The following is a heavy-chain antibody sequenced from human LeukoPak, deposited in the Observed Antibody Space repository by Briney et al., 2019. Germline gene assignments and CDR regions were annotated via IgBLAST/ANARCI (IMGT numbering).Heavy chain of an antibody. D-gene: IGHD2-21*02. CDR3: AKDQDIVVVTAITY. CDR1: GFTFGSYG. CDR2: ISYDGSNK. V-gene: IGHV3-30*18. J-gene: IGHJ4*02. Sequence: GGSLRLSCAASGFTFGSYGMHWVRQAPGKGLEWVAVISYDGSNKYYADSVKGRFTISRDNSKNTLYLQMNSLRAEDTAVYYCAKDQDIVVVTAITYWGQGTLVTVSS.